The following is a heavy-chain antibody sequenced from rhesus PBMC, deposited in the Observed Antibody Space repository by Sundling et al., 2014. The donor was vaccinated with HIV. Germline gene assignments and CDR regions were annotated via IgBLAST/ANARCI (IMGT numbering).Heavy chain of an antibody. CDR1: GGSISDRYR. CDR3: ARDPTFSIGWGNFDS. D-gene: IGHD6-31*01. V-gene: IGHV4S10*01. CDR2: VFGIFSTT. J-gene: IGHJ4*01. Sequence: QVQLQESGPGVVKPSETLSLTCTVSGGSISDRYRWTWIRQAPGKGLEWIGFVFGIFSTTTYNLSLRSRVTISKDTSKSQFSLKLTSVTAADTAVYYCARDPTFSIGWGNFDSWGQGVLVTVSS.